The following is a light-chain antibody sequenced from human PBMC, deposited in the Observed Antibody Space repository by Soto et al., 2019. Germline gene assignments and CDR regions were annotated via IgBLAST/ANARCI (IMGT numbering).Light chain of an antibody. Sequence: QSALTQPPSVSGAPGQRVTISCTGSSSNIGAGYDVHWYQQFPGTAPKLLISGNSNRPSGVPDRFSGSKSGTSASLAITGLQAEDEADYYCQSYDSSRSGVFGSGAKVTVL. CDR1: SSNIGAGYD. CDR3: QSYDSSRSGV. J-gene: IGLJ1*01. CDR2: GNS. V-gene: IGLV1-40*01.